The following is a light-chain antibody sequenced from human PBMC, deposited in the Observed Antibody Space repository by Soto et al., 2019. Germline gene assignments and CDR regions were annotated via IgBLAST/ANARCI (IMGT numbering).Light chain of an antibody. Sequence: EIVLTQSPGTLSLSPGERATLSCRASQSVSGYYLAWYQQQPGQAPRLLIYGASSRATGVPNRFTGSGSGTDFTLTISRLEPEDFAVYYCQQYRSSPLTFGGGTKVEIK. CDR1: QSVSGYY. V-gene: IGKV3-20*01. CDR3: QQYRSSPLT. CDR2: GAS. J-gene: IGKJ4*01.